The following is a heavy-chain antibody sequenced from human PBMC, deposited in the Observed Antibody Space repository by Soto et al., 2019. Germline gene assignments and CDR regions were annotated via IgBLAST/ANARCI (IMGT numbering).Heavy chain of an antibody. CDR1: GYSFTAFW. J-gene: IGHJ6*02. Sequence: GESLKISCKGFGYSFTAFWIAWVRQLPGKGLEWIGIIYPYDSETRYSPSFQGQVTISADKSIDTAYLQWSSLKASDTAVYYCARHILTGYYKYYYRMNVWGQGATVTVSS. V-gene: IGHV5-51*01. D-gene: IGHD3-9*01. CDR3: ARHILTGYYKYYYRMNV. CDR2: IYPYDSET.